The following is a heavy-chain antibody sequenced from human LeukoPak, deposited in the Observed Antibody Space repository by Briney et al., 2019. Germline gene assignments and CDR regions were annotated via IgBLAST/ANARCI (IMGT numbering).Heavy chain of an antibody. J-gene: IGHJ4*02. CDR2: INPSGGST. CDR1: GYTFTSYY. V-gene: IGHV1-46*01. D-gene: IGHD1-26*01. Sequence: ASVKVSCKASGYTFTSYYMHWVRQAPGQGLEWMGIINPSGGSTSYAQKFQGRVTMTRDMSTSTAYMELNSLRSEDTAVYYCAAELYSANYGRCCSFAFWGQGTLVTVSS. CDR3: AAELYSANYGRCCSFAF.